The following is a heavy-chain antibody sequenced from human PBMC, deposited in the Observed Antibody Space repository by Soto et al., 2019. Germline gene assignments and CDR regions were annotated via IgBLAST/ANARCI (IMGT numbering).Heavy chain of an antibody. CDR3: TKQLVCSGGSCRDYCYYYGMDV. CDR2: TRSKANSDAT. Sequence: GSMRLSGPADAFTFSTYAMDWVRPASEKGLEWVGCTRSKANSDATAYSASVTPRLSIRRDDSKNMAYLQMNSLKTEDTAGYYCTKQLVCSGGSCRDYCYYYGMDVWGQGTTVTVSS. J-gene: IGHJ6*02. CDR1: AFTFSTYA. V-gene: IGHV3-73*01. D-gene: IGHD2-15*01.